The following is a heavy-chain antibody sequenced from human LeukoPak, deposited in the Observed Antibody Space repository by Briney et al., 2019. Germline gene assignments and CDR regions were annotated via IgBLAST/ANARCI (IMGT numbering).Heavy chain of an antibody. CDR2: INSDGSST. CDR3: AKDGDWAFDH. Sequence: GGSLRLSRAPCGFTFSSYWMHWVRQAPGKGLVWVSRINSDGSSTSYADSVKGRFFISRDNSKNALSLQMNRPRVEDTGVYYCAKDGDWAFDHWAQGTLVSVSS. D-gene: IGHD2-21*02. V-gene: IGHV3-74*01. CDR1: GFTFSSYW. J-gene: IGHJ4*02.